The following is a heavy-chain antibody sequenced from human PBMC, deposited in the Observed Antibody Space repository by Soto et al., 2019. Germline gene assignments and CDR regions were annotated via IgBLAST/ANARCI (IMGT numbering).Heavy chain of an antibody. CDR3: TTSGRRWPDAVDI. CDR2: VTPSGGS. D-gene: IGHD2-15*01. J-gene: IGHJ3*02. Sequence: ETLSLTCAVYGGSFNSYFWNWVRQPPGKGLEWIGEVTPSGGSNYNPSLKSRVTISKDTSKNQFSLKVTSVTAADTAVYYCTTSGRRWPDAVDIWAQGAMV. CDR1: GGSFNSYF. V-gene: IGHV4-34*01.